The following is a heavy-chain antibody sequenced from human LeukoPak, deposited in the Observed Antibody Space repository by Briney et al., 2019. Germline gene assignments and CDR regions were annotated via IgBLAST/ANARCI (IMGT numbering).Heavy chain of an antibody. J-gene: IGHJ4*02. CDR2: ISSSSSYI. CDR3: ATVYGGKGNDY. D-gene: IGHD4-23*01. V-gene: IGHV3-21*04. Sequence: GGSLRLSCAASGFTFSSYSMKWVRQAPGKGLEWVSSISSSSSYIYYADSVKGRFTISRDNAKNTLYLQMNSLRAEDTAVYYCATVYGGKGNDYWGQGTLVTVSS. CDR1: GFTFSSYS.